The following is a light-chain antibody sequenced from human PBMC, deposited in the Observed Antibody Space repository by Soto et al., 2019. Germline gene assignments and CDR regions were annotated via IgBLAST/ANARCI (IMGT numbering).Light chain of an antibody. V-gene: IGKV3-11*01. J-gene: IGKJ4*02. Sequence: ETVLTQSPATLSLSPGESATLSCRASQSISSYLAWFQQKAGQAPRLLIYDASIMDTGIPARFSGSGSGTDFTLTISSLHPDDFAIYYCQQRNNHPRTFGEGTKVEIK. CDR1: QSISSY. CDR3: QQRNNHPRT. CDR2: DAS.